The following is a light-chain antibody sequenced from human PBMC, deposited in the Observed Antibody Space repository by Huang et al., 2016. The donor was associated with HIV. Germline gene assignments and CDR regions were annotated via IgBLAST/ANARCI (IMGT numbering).Light chain of an antibody. V-gene: IGKV3-11*01. CDR2: DAS. CDR3: QQRSNWPRMYT. Sequence: EIVLTQSPATLSLSPGERATLTCRASQSVSSYLAWYQQKPGKAPRLLLYDASNRATGIPARFSGSGSGTDFTLTISSLEPEDFAVYYCQQRSNWPRMYTFGQGTKLEIK. J-gene: IGKJ2*01. CDR1: QSVSSY.